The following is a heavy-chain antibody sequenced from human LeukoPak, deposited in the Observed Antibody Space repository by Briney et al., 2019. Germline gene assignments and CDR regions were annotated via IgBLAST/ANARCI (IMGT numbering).Heavy chain of an antibody. CDR1: GFTFSSYS. CDR2: ISSSSSYI. Sequence: GGSLRLSCAASGFTFSSYSMNWVRQAPGEGLEWVSSISSSSSYIYYADSVKGRFTISRDNAKNSLYLQMNSLRAEDTAVYYCARDSTTFWFDPWGQGTLVTVSS. D-gene: IGHD2/OR15-2a*01. CDR3: ARDSTTFWFDP. J-gene: IGHJ5*02. V-gene: IGHV3-21*01.